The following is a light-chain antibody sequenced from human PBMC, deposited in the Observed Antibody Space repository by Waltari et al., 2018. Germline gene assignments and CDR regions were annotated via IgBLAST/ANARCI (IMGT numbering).Light chain of an antibody. V-gene: IGLV7-46*01. Sequence: QAVVTQEHSLTVSPGGTVTLTCGSSTGAVTSGQYPYWFQQKPGHAPRTLISATSNKHSWTPARFSGSLLGGKAALTLSGAQPEDEAEYYCLLSYSGASWVFGGGTKLTVL. CDR2: ATS. CDR3: LLSYSGASWV. CDR1: TGAVTSGQY. J-gene: IGLJ3*02.